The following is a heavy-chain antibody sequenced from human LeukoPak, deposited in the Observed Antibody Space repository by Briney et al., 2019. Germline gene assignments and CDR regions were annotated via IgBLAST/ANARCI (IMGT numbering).Heavy chain of an antibody. J-gene: IGHJ6*03. Sequence: GGSLRLSCAASGFTFSSYAMHWVRQAPGKGLEYVSAISSNGGSTYYAHSVKGRFTISRDNSKNTLYLQMGSLRAEDMAVYYCARDGERRLEPPTYYYYYYYMDVWGKGTTVTVSS. D-gene: IGHD1-1*01. CDR3: ARDGERRLEPPTYYYYYYYMDV. CDR1: GFTFSSYA. CDR2: ISSNGGST. V-gene: IGHV3-64*01.